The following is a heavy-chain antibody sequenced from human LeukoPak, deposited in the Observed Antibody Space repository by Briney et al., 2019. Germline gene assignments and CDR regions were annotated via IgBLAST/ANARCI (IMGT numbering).Heavy chain of an antibody. CDR3: ARDLWFGRNWFDP. J-gene: IGHJ5*02. CDR1: GGSFSGYY. V-gene: IGHV4-34*01. CDR2: INHSGST. Sequence: SETLSLTCAVYGGSFSGYYWSWIRQPPGTGLEWIGEINHSGSTNYNPSLKSRVTISVDTSKNQFSLKLSSVTAADTAVYYCARDLWFGRNWFDPWGQGTLVTVSS. D-gene: IGHD3-10*01.